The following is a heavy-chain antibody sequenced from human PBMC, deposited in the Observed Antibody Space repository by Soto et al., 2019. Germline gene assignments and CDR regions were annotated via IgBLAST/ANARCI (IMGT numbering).Heavy chain of an antibody. D-gene: IGHD6-6*01. J-gene: IGHJ4*02. Sequence: QVQLVQSGAEVKKPGASVKVSCKASGYTFTGYYMHWVRQAPGQGLEWVGWINPDSGDTNYAQKFQGRVTVTRDTSISTAYMEVNGLRSDDTAVYYCARSFSFTTPRPDFWGQGTLVTVSS. CDR3: ARSFSFTTPRPDF. V-gene: IGHV1-2*02. CDR1: GYTFTGYY. CDR2: INPDSGDT.